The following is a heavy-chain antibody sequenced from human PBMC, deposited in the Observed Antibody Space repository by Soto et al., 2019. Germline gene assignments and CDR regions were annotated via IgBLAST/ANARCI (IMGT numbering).Heavy chain of an antibody. CDR1: GFTFSSYS. V-gene: IGHV3-48*04. CDR2: ISSSSSTI. Sequence: EVQLVESGGGLVQPGGSLRLSCAASGFTFSSYSMNWVRQAPGKGLEWVSYISSSSSTIYYADSVKGRFTISRDNAKNSLYLQMNSLRAEDTAVYYCARDPEYYDILTGYYFPDAFDIWGQGTMVTVSS. D-gene: IGHD3-9*01. J-gene: IGHJ3*02. CDR3: ARDPEYYDILTGYYFPDAFDI.